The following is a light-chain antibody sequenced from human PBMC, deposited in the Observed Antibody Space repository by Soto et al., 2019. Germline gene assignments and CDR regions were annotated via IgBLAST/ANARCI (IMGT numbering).Light chain of an antibody. V-gene: IGKV1-39*01. CDR1: QNIINH. CDR3: QQSHNHPRR. J-gene: IGKJ1*01. Sequence: DIQMTQSPSPLSASVGDRLTITSRASQNIINHLNWYQQKPGKAPKPLTYAQSSLQSGVLSRCSGSGSSTDFTLTISGLQPEDFATYYCQQSHNHPRRFGQGTKVEIK. CDR2: AQS.